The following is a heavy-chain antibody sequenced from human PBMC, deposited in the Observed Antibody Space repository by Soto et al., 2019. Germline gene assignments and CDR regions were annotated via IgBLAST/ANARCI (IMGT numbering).Heavy chain of an antibody. CDR2: IYYSGST. D-gene: IGHD5-12*01. V-gene: IGHV4-59*01. Sequence: NPSETLSLTCTVSGGSISSYYWSWIRQPPGKGLEWIGYIYYSGSTNYNPSLKSRVTISVDTSKNQFSLKLSSVTAADTAVYYCARDLEDIAGSQNNWFDPWGQGTLVTVSS. CDR3: ARDLEDIAGSQNNWFDP. J-gene: IGHJ5*02. CDR1: GGSISSYY.